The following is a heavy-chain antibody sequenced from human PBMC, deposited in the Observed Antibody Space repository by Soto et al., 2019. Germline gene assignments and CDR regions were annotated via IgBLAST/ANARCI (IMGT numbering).Heavy chain of an antibody. D-gene: IGHD3-3*01. CDR1: GGTFSSYA. J-gene: IGHJ4*02. CDR3: ARDRRQNDFWSGYAIDY. Sequence: GASVKVSCKASGGTFSSYAISWVRQAPGQGLEWMGGIIPIFGTANYAQKFQGRVTITADESTSTAYMELSSLRSEDTAVYYCARDRRQNDFWSGYAIDYWGQGTLVTVSS. CDR2: IIPIFGTA. V-gene: IGHV1-69*13.